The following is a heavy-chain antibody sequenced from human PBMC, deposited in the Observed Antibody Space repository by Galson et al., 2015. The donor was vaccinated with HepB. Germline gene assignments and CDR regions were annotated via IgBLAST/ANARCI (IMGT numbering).Heavy chain of an antibody. J-gene: IGHJ4*02. Sequence: PALVKPTQTLTLTCTFSGFSLSTSGMRVSWIRQPPGKALEWLARIVWDNDKFYSTSLKTRLTISKDTSKNQVVLTMTNMDPVDTATYYCARSTYYYDSSGYWPEYYFDYWGQGTLVTVSS. CDR3: ARSTYYYDSSGYWPEYYFDY. V-gene: IGHV2-70*04. D-gene: IGHD3-22*01. CDR2: IVWDNDK. CDR1: GFSLSTSGMR.